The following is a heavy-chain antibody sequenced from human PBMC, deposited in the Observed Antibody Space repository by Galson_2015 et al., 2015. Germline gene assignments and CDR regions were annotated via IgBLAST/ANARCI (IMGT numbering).Heavy chain of an antibody. CDR1: GFTFDDYG. D-gene: IGHD6-13*01. Sequence: SLRLSCAVSGFTFDDYGMSWVRQAPGKGLEWVSSINWNGGSIGYAESVKGRFTISRDNAKNSLYLQMSSLRAEDTAFYYCARDLWAYSSSYNDYWGQGTLVTVSS. V-gene: IGHV3-20*04. CDR3: ARDLWAYSSSYNDY. J-gene: IGHJ4*02. CDR2: INWNGGSI.